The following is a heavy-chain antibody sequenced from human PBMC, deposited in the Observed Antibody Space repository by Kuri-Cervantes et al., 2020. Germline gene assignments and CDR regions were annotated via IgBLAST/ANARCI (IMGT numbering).Heavy chain of an antibody. CDR3: ARGCSAINRIVVVPAAYRDNWFDP. V-gene: IGHV4-4*07. CDR1: GDSMRNYY. Sequence: SETLSLTCIVSGDSMRNYYWNWIRQPAEKGLEWIGHIYTYGITKYNPSLQSRVTMSVDTSKNQFSLKLSSVTAADTAVYYCARGCSAINRIVVVPAAYRDNWFDPWGQGTLVTVSS. CDR2: IYTYGIT. J-gene: IGHJ5*02. D-gene: IGHD2-2*01.